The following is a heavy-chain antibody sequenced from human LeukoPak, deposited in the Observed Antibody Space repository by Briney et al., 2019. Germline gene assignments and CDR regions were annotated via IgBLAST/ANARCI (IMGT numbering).Heavy chain of an antibody. D-gene: IGHD6-13*01. Sequence: ASVKVSCKASGYTFTGYYMHWVRQAPGQGLEWMGWISAYNGNTNYAQKLQGRVTMTTDTSTSTAYMELRSMRSDDTAVYYCARGAHSSSWYSFENWFDPWGQGTLVTVSS. CDR3: ARGAHSSSWYSFENWFDP. J-gene: IGHJ5*02. CDR2: ISAYNGNT. V-gene: IGHV1-18*04. CDR1: GYTFTGYY.